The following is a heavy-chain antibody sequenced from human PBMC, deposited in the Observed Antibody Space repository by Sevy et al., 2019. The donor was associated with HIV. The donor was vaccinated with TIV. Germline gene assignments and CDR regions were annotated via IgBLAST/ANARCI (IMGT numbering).Heavy chain of an antibody. Sequence: ASVKVSCKASGYTFTSYGISWVRQAPGQGLEWMGWISAYNGNTNYAQKLQGRVTMTTDTSTSTAYMELRSLRSDDTAVYYCARVRGMVEKNWFDPWGQGTLVTVSS. V-gene: IGHV1-18*01. CDR1: GYTFTSYG. D-gene: IGHD2-15*01. CDR3: ARVRGMVEKNWFDP. J-gene: IGHJ5*02. CDR2: ISAYNGNT.